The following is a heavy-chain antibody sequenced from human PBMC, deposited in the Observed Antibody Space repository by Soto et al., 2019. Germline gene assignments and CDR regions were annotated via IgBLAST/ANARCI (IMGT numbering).Heavy chain of an antibody. CDR2: IFWDDDK. J-gene: IGHJ4*02. CDR3: ARRPSGWYIFDY. Sequence: SGPTLVNPTQTLTLTCTFSGFSLSTSGVAXGWIRQAPRKAPEWLAFIFWDDDKRYSPSLENRLTITKDTSKNQVVLTMTNMDPVATATYYCARRPSGWYIFDYWGQGTLVTVSS. CDR1: GFSLSTSGVA. D-gene: IGHD6-19*01. V-gene: IGHV2-5*02.